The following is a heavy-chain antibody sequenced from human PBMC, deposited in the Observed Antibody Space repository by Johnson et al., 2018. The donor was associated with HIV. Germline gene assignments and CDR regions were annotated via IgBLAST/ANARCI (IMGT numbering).Heavy chain of an antibody. V-gene: IGHV3-30-3*01. CDR3: AKAVTGEGAFDI. Sequence: VQLVESGGGVVRPGGSLRLSCAASGFTFSSYAMDWVRQAPGKGLEWVAVISYEGSNKYYADSVKGRFTISRDNSKNTLYLQMNSLRAEDTAVYYCAKAVTGEGAFDIWGQGTMVTVSS. CDR2: ISYEGSNK. J-gene: IGHJ3*02. CDR1: GFTFSSYA. D-gene: IGHD7-27*01.